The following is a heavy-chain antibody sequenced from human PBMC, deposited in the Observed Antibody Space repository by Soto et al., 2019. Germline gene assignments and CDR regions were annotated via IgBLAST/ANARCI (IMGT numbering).Heavy chain of an antibody. CDR2: IGAGSGNR. CDR1: GYTFTSYY. Sequence: GASVKVSCKASGYTFTSYYMHWVRQAPGQRLEWMGWIGAGSGNRKFSQKFQGRLTITRDTSASTAYMELSSLRSEDTAVYYCVRRHVSATGIDWFDPWGQGTLVTVSS. CDR3: VRRHVSATGIDWFDP. V-gene: IGHV1-3*01. J-gene: IGHJ5*02. D-gene: IGHD6-13*01.